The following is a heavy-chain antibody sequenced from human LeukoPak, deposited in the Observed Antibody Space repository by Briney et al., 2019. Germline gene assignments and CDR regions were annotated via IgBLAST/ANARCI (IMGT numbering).Heavy chain of an antibody. V-gene: IGHV3-23*01. Sequence: GGSLRLSCAGSGFTFSSYDMSWVRQAPGKGLEWVSVISGSGGSTYYADSVKGRFTISRDNSKNTLYLQMNSLRAEDTARYYCAKYYYGSGRFDYWGPGTLVTVSS. CDR1: GFTFSSYD. CDR3: AKYYYGSGRFDY. D-gene: IGHD3-10*01. CDR2: ISGSGGST. J-gene: IGHJ4*02.